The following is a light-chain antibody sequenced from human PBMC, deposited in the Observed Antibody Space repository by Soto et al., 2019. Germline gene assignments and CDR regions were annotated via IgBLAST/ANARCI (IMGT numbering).Light chain of an antibody. J-gene: IGKJ1*01. CDR2: AAS. CDR3: QQSNSALLT. CDR1: QSISSY. Sequence: DIQMTQSPASLSASVGDRVTITCRASQSISSYLNWYQQKPGKAPKLLIYAASSLQSGVPSRFSGSGSGTDFTLTISSLQPEDFATYYCQQSNSALLTFGQGTKWIS. V-gene: IGKV1-39*01.